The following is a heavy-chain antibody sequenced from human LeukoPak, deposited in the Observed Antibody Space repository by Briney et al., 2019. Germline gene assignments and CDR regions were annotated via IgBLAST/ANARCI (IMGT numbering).Heavy chain of an antibody. V-gene: IGHV3-48*03. CDR3: AREGFYYFDY. D-gene: IGHD3-10*01. CDR1: GFTFSSYE. Sequence: GGSLRLSCAASGFTFSSYEVIWVRQAPGKGLGWVSYISASGNTKYYADSVKGRFTVSRDNAKNSLYLQMNSLRAEDTAVYYCAREGFYYFDYWGQGTLVTVSS. CDR2: ISASGNTK. J-gene: IGHJ4*02.